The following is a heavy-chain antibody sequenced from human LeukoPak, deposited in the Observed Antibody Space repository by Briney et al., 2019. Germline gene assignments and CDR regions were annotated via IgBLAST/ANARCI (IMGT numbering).Heavy chain of an antibody. CDR2: ISWNSGTI. D-gene: IGHD6-19*01. CDR3: AKDNRRHYTSGPNPDSLH. J-gene: IGHJ4*02. V-gene: IGHV3-9*01. Sequence: GGSLRLSCAASEFTFSSYGMHWVRQPPGKGLEWVSGISWNSGTIDYADSVRGRFTISRDNAKNSLYLQMDSLRVEDTAFYYCAKDNRRHYTSGPNPDSLHWGQGALVTVSS. CDR1: EFTFSSYG.